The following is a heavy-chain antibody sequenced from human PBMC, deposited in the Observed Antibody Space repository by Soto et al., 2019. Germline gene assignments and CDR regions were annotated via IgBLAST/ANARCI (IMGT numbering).Heavy chain of an antibody. D-gene: IGHD5-18*01. CDR1: GGSFSGYY. V-gene: IGHV4-34*01. CDR3: ARGSRPETAMATGSFDY. Sequence: QVQLQQWGAGLLKPSETLSLTCAVYGGSFSGYYWSWIRQPPGKGLEWIGEINHSGSTNYNPSLTRRVTISVDTSKNQFSRKLSSVTAADTAVYYCARGSRPETAMATGSFDYWGQGTLVTVSS. CDR2: INHSGST. J-gene: IGHJ4*02.